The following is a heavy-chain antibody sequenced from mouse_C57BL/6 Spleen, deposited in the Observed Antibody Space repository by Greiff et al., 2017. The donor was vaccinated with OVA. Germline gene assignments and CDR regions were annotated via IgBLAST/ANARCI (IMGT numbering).Heavy chain of an antibody. CDR3: AREGYDGYLHWYFDV. J-gene: IGHJ1*03. V-gene: IGHV5-16*01. CDR2: INYDGSST. Sequence: EVKLVESEGGLVQPGSSMKLSCTASGFTFSDYYMAWVRQVPEKGLEWVANINYDGSSTYYLDSLKSRFIISRDNAKNILYLQMSSLKSEDTATXYCAREGYDGYLHWYFDVWGTGTTVTVSS. D-gene: IGHD2-3*01. CDR1: GFTFSDYY.